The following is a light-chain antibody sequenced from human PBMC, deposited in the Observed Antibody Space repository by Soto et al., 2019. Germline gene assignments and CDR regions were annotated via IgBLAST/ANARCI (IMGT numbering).Light chain of an antibody. CDR2: QTS. Sequence: EIVLTQSPATLSSFPGDRVTLSCRASQYINTRLAWYQHRPGQAPRLLIYQTSIRAAGIPARFSASGTGTDFTLTSSDVQPEDVAVYYCHQRQSWPRTFGQGTKV. J-gene: IGKJ1*01. CDR3: HQRQSWPRT. CDR1: QYINTR. V-gene: IGKV3-11*01.